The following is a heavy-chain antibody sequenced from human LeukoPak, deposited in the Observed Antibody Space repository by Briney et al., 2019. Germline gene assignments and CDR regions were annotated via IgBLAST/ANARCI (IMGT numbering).Heavy chain of an antibody. V-gene: IGHV1-69*01. Sequence: SVKVSCKASGGTFSSYAISWVRQAPGQGLEWMGGIIPIFGTANYAQKFQDRVTITADESTSTAYMELSSLRSEDTAVYYCARGSQRLGVPAAMYGMDVWGKGTTVTVSS. CDR3: ARGSQRLGVPAAMYGMDV. CDR2: IIPIFGTA. J-gene: IGHJ6*04. D-gene: IGHD2-2*01. CDR1: GGTFSSYA.